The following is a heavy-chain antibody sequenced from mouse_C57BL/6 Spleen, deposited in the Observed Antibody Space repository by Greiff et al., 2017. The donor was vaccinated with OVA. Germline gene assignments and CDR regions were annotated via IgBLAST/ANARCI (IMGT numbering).Heavy chain of an antibody. V-gene: IGHV5-17*01. D-gene: IGHD1-1*01. CDR2: ISSGSSTI. CDR1: GFTFSDYG. J-gene: IGHJ3*01. Sequence: EVKLVESGGGLVKPGGSLKLSCAASGFTFSDYGMHWVRQAPEKGLEWVAYISSGSSTIYYADTVKGRFTISRDNAKNTLFLQMTSLRSEDTAMYYCARPPYYYGSSYAPFFAYWGQGTLVTVSA. CDR3: ARPPYYYGSSYAPFFAY.